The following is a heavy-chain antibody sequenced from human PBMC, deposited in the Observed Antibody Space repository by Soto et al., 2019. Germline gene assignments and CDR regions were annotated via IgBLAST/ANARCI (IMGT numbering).Heavy chain of an antibody. CDR1: GGTXISYA. Sequence: SXKVSCKASGGTXISYAISLVRQAPGQGLEWMGGIIPIFGTANYAQKFKGRVTITADESTSTAYMELSSLRSEETAVYYCAREGCSGGSCPNWFDPWGQGTLVTVSS. CDR3: AREGCSGGSCPNWFDP. D-gene: IGHD2-15*01. V-gene: IGHV1-69*13. CDR2: IIPIFGTA. J-gene: IGHJ5*02.